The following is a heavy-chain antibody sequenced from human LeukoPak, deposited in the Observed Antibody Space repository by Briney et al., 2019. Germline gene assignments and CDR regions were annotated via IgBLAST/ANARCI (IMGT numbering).Heavy chain of an antibody. D-gene: IGHD2-21*02. Sequence: PSETLSLTCTVSGDSIGSYFWSWIRQPPGKGLEWIGYIYSSGSTNYNPSLKSRITISVDTSKNQFSLKLSSVTAADTAVYYCARFAYCGGHCWYYFDYWGQGSLVTVSS. CDR2: IYSSGST. V-gene: IGHV4-59*01. CDR1: GDSIGSYF. CDR3: ARFAYCGGHCWYYFDY. J-gene: IGHJ4*02.